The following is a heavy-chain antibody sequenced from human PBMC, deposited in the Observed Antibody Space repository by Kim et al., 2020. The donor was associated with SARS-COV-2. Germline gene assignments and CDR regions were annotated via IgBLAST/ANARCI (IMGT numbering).Heavy chain of an antibody. V-gene: IGHV3-30*07. D-gene: IGHD6-13*01. Sequence: SVKGRFTISRDNSKNTQYLQMSSLRAEDTAVYYCARDDNTSSSWYDPFDYWGQGTVVTVSS. J-gene: IGHJ4*02. CDR3: ARDDNTSSSWYDPFDY.